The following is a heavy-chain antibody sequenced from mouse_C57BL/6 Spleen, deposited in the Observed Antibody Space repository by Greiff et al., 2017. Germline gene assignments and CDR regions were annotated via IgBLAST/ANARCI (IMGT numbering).Heavy chain of an antibody. V-gene: IGHV1-59*01. CDR3: ASPSITTDY. J-gene: IGHJ2*01. D-gene: IGHD2-4*01. CDR1: GYTFTSYW. CDR2: IDPSDSYT. Sequence: QVQLQQPGAELVRPGTSVKLSCKASGYTFTSYWMHWVKQRPGQGLEWIGVIDPSDSYTNYNQKFKGKATLTVDTSSSTAYMQLSSLTSEDSAVYYGASPSITTDYWGQGTTLTVSS.